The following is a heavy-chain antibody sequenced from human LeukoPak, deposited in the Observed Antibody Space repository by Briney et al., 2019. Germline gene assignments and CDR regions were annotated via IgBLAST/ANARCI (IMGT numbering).Heavy chain of an antibody. D-gene: IGHD3-22*01. V-gene: IGHV4-34*01. Sequence: PSETLSLTCAVYGGSFSGYYWSWLRQPPGKGLEWIGEINHSGSTNYNPSLKSRVTISVDTSKNQFSLKLSSVTAADTAVYYCARGVPDSSGYYSFLRPNFDYWGQGTLVTVSS. CDR3: ARGVPDSSGYYSFLRPNFDY. CDR2: INHSGST. CDR1: GGSFSGYY. J-gene: IGHJ4*02.